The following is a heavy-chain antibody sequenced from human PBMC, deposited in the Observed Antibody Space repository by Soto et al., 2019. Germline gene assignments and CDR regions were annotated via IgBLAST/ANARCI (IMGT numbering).Heavy chain of an antibody. CDR1: GYTFTSYG. CDR3: ARDGRDIVMVVVATQGYYYYGMDV. CDR2: ISAYNGNT. Sequence: QVQLVQSGAEVKKPGASVKVSCKASGYTFTSYGISWVRQAPGQGLEWMGWISAYNGNTNYAQKLQGRVTMTTDTSTSTAYMELRSLRSDDTAVYHCARDGRDIVMVVVATQGYYYYGMDVWGQGTTVTISS. D-gene: IGHD2-15*01. J-gene: IGHJ6*02. V-gene: IGHV1-18*01.